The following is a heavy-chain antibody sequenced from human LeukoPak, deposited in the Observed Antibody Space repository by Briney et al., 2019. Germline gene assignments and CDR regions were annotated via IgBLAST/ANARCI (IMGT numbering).Heavy chain of an antibody. D-gene: IGHD4/OR15-4a*01. Sequence: GGSLRLSCAASGFTFSGSAMHWFRKASGKGLEWVGRIRSRANNYATAYAASVKGRFTISRDDSKNTAYLQMNSLKIEDTAVYYCSISHDYGDNWGQGTLVTVSS. CDR3: SISHDYGDN. V-gene: IGHV3-73*01. CDR1: GFTFSGSA. J-gene: IGHJ4*02. CDR2: IRSRANNYAT.